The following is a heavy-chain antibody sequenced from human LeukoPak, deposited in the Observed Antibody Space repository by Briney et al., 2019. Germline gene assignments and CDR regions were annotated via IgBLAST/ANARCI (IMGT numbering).Heavy chain of an antibody. CDR2: ISYDGSNK. Sequence: PGGSLRLSCAASGFTFSSYAMHWVRQAPGKGLEWVAVISYDGSNKYYADSVKGRFTISRDNSKNTLYLQMNSLRAEDTAVYYCARDRAVYYYDSSGYSHFDYWGQGTLVTVSS. CDR3: ARDRAVYYYDSSGYSHFDY. CDR1: GFTFSSYA. D-gene: IGHD3-22*01. V-gene: IGHV3-30*04. J-gene: IGHJ4*02.